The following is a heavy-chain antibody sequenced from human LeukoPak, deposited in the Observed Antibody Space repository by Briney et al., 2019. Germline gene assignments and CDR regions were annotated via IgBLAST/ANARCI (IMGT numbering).Heavy chain of an antibody. CDR1: GGSISSSNW. J-gene: IGHJ4*02. CDR2: IYHRGST. CDR3: ARECSGGSCYGEGGVRTMGFDY. D-gene: IGHD2-15*01. V-gene: IGHV4-4*02. Sequence: PSGTLSLTCAVPGGSISSSNWWSWVRQPPGKGLEWIGEIYHRGSTNYNPSLKSRVTISVDKSKNQFSLKLSSVTAADTAVYYCARECSGGSCYGEGGVRTMGFDYWGQGTLVTVSS.